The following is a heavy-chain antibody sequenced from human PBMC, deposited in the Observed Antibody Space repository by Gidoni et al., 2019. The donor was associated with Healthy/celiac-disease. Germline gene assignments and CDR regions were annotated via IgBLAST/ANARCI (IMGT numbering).Heavy chain of an antibody. Sequence: QLQLQESGPGLVKPSETLSLTCTVSGGSIRSSSYYWGWIRQPPGKGLEWIGSIYYSGSTYYNPSLKSRVTISVDTSKNQFSLKLSSVTAADTAVYYCARLELTIFGGMDVWGQGTTVTVSS. CDR1: GGSIRSSSYY. V-gene: IGHV4-39*01. J-gene: IGHJ6*02. D-gene: IGHD3-3*01. CDR3: ARLELTIFGGMDV. CDR2: IYYSGST.